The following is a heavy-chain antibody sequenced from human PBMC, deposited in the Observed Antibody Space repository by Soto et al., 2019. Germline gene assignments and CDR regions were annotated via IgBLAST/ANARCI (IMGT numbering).Heavy chain of an antibody. J-gene: IGHJ4*02. CDR1: GYGFTTYG. D-gene: IGHD1-1*01. CDR2: ISAHNGNT. V-gene: IGHV1-18*01. CDR3: ARGRYGDY. Sequence: QVHLVQSGAEVKKPGASVKVSCKGSGYGFTTYGITWVRQAPGQGLEWMAWISAHNGNTNYAQKLQGRVTVTRDTFTSTAYMELRCLRSDDTAVYYCARGRYGDYWGQGALVTVSS.